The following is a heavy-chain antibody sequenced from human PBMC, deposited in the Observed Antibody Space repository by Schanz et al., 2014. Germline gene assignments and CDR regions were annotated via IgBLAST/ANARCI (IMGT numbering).Heavy chain of an antibody. CDR1: GGSVSSGGDY. D-gene: IGHD3-10*01. V-gene: IGHV4-31*03. Sequence: QLQESGSGLMKPSGTLSLTCTVSGGSVSSGGDYWSWIRQHPGKGLEWIGFISYSGSTYYNPALKSRVTISVDTTKNQFSLTLSTATAADTAVYYCARDRGRGELPGDIWGQGTMVTVSS. CDR2: ISYSGST. CDR3: ARDRGRGELPGDI. J-gene: IGHJ3*02.